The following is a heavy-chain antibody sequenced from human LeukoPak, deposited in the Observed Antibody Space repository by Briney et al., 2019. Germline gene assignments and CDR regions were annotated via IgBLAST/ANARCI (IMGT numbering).Heavy chain of an antibody. J-gene: IGHJ4*02. CDR3: ARALDYGAHFDY. Sequence: SVKVSCKASGGTFSSFAISWVRQAPGQGLEWMGGIIPIFGTANYAQKFQGRVTITADESTSTAYMELSSLRSEDTAVYYCARALDYGAHFDYWGQGTLVTVSS. V-gene: IGHV1-69*13. CDR2: IIPIFGTA. CDR1: GGTFSSFA. D-gene: IGHD4-17*01.